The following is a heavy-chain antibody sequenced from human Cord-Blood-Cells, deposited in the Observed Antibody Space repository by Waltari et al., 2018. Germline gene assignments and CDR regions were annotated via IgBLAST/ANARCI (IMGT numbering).Heavy chain of an antibody. CDR1: GFTFSNAW. CDR2: IKSKTDGGTT. V-gene: IGHV3-15*01. Sequence: EVQLVESGGGLVKPGGSLRLSCAASGFTFSNAWRSWVRQAPGKGLEWVGRIKSKTDGGTTDYAAPVKGRFTISRDDSKNTLYLQMNSLKTEDTAVYYCTTGVLCDAFDIWGQGTMVTVSS. D-gene: IGHD6-6*01. J-gene: IGHJ3*02. CDR3: TTGVLCDAFDI.